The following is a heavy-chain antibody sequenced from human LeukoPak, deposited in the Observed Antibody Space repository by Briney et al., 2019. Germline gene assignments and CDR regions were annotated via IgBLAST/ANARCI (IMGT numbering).Heavy chain of an antibody. CDR2: INWNGGTT. J-gene: IGHJ3*02. CDR3: AKYHKQWLVRRNYKNGAFDI. Sequence: PGGSLRLSCAASGFTFSSYAMSWVRQAPGKGLEWVSGINWNGGTTGYADSVKGRFTISRDNAKNSLYLQMNSLRAEDTAVYYCAKYHKQWLVRRNYKNGAFDIWGQGTMVTVSS. V-gene: IGHV3-20*04. CDR1: GFTFSSYA. D-gene: IGHD6-19*01.